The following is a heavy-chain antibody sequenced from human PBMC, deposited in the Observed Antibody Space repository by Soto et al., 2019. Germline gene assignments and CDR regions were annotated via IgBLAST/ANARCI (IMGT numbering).Heavy chain of an antibody. V-gene: IGHV3-48*02. J-gene: IGHJ4*02. D-gene: IGHD5-12*01. CDR2: ISFSGHTV. Sequence: VQLVESGGGLVQPGGSLRLSCAASGFTFDDDGMNWVRQAPGKRLEWVSFISFSGHTVYYADSVRGRFTISRDNAKSTLLLEMNSPRDDDTATYYCARRLDPLQYSDHWGQGTLVTVSS. CDR1: GFTFDDDG. CDR3: ARRLDPLQYSDH.